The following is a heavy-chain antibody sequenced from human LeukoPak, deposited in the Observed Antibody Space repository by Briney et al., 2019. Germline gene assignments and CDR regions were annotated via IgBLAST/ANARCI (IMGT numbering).Heavy chain of an antibody. CDR3: AREGRGSSSWYSYYYGMDV. J-gene: IGHJ6*02. CDR2: IYTSGST. Sequence: SETLSLTCTVSGGSISSYYWSWIRQPAGKGLEWIGRIYTSGSTNYNPSLKSRVTMSVDTSKNQFSLKLSSVTAAVTAVYYCAREGRGSSSWYSYYYGMDVWGQGTTVTVSS. CDR1: GGSISSYY. D-gene: IGHD6-13*01. V-gene: IGHV4-4*07.